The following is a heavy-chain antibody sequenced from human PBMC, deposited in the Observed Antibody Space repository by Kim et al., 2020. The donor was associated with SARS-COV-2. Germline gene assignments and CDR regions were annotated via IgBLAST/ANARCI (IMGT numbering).Heavy chain of an antibody. J-gene: IGHJ4*02. V-gene: IGHV1-45*02. Sequence: SVKVSCKASGYTFTYRYLHWVRQAPGQALEWMGWITPFNGNTNYAQKFQDRVTITRDGSMSTAYMELSSLRSEDTAMYYCASSSGDYDQGIDYWGQGTLVTVSS. CDR3: ASSSGDYDQGIDY. CDR2: ITPFNGNT. CDR1: GYTFTYRY. D-gene: IGHD4-17*01.